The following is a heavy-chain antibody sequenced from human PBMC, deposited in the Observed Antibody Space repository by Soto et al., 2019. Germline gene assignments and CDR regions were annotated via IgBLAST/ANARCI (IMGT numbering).Heavy chain of an antibody. V-gene: IGHV1-2*02. D-gene: IGHD6-19*01. J-gene: IGHJ4*02. CDR3: SRASAVAGGSSNSLPNDY. Sequence: ASVKVSCKASGYTFTDYYMHWVRQAPGQGLEWMGWINPTSGGTSYAQNFQGRVTMTRDTSISTAYMELSRLSSDDTAIYYCSRASAVAGGSSNSLPNDYWGQGTLVTVSS. CDR1: GYTFTDYY. CDR2: INPTSGGT.